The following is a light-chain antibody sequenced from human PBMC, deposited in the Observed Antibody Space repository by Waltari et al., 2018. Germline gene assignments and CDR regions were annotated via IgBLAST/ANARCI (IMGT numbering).Light chain of an antibody. J-gene: IGKJ3*01. CDR3: HQYYTSPFT. Sequence: DIVMTQSPDSLAASLGERATISCKSSQSDLYSSNNKNFLACYQQKPGQPPKLLIYWASTRESGVPDRFSGSGSGTDFTLTISSLQAEDVAVYSCHQYYTSPFTFGPGTKVDIK. CDR2: WAS. V-gene: IGKV4-1*01. CDR1: QSDLYSSNNKNF.